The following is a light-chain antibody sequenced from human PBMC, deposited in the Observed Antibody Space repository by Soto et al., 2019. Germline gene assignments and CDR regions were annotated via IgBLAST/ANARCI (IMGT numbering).Light chain of an antibody. V-gene: IGLV2-14*01. CDR2: EVS. Sequence: QSALTQPASVSGSPGQSITISCTGTSSDVGGYNYVSWYQQHPGKAPKLMIYEVSNRPSGVSNRFSGSKSGNTASLTISGLQAEDEADYYCSSYRSSSTRYVFGTGTKV. J-gene: IGLJ1*01. CDR1: SSDVGGYNY. CDR3: SSYRSSSTRYV.